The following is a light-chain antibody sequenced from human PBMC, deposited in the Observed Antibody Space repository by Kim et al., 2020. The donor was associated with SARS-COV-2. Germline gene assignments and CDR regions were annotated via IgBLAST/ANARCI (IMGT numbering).Light chain of an antibody. V-gene: IGLV3-19*01. Sequence: SSELTQDPAVSVALGQTVRITCQGDSLRSYYASWYQQKPGQAPVLVIYGKNNRPSGIPDRFSGSSSGNTASLTITGAQAEDEADYYCNSRDSSGNLVFCG. CDR3: NSRDSSGNLV. J-gene: IGLJ2*01. CDR2: GKN. CDR1: SLRSYY.